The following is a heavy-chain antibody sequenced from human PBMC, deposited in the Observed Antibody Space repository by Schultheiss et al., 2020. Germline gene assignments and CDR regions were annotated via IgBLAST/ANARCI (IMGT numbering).Heavy chain of an antibody. CDR1: GGSFSGYY. CDR3: ARDLASYYDSNNSGGRFDP. V-gene: IGHV4-34*01. Sequence: SETLSLTCAVYGGSFSGYYWSWIRQPPGKGLEWIGEINHSGSTNYNPSLKSRVTISVDTSKNQFSLKLSSVTAADTAVYYCARDLASYYDSNNSGGRFDPWGQGTLVTVSS. D-gene: IGHD3-22*01. CDR2: INHSGST. J-gene: IGHJ5*02.